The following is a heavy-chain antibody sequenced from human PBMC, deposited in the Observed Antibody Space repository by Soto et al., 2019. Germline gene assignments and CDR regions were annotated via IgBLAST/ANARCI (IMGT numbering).Heavy chain of an antibody. CDR3: ASFDFWSGSDY. J-gene: IGHJ4*02. V-gene: IGHV4-59*01. D-gene: IGHD3-3*01. Sequence: SETLSLTCTVSGGSISSYYWSWIRQPPGKGLEWIGYIYYSGSTNYNPSLKSRVTISVDTSKNQFSLKLSSVTAADTAVYYCASFDFWSGSDYWGQGTLVTAPQ. CDR1: GGSISSYY. CDR2: IYYSGST.